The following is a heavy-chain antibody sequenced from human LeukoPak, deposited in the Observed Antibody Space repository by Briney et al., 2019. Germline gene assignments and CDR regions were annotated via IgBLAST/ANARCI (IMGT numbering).Heavy chain of an antibody. Sequence: PGGSLRLSCAASGFTFSTYAMSWVRQAPGKGLEWVSVISGSGGDTYFADSVKGRFTISRDNPKNTLYLQMNSLRAEDTAVYYCAKAGLERRYAFDIWGQGTMVTVSS. D-gene: IGHD1-1*01. CDR2: ISGSGGDT. CDR1: GFTFSTYA. CDR3: AKAGLERRYAFDI. J-gene: IGHJ3*02. V-gene: IGHV3-23*01.